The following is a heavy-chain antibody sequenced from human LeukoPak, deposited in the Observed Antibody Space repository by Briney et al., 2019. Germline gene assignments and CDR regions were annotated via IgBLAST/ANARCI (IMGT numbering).Heavy chain of an antibody. Sequence: PGGSLRLSCAASGFTFSSYGMHWVRQAPGKGLEWVAVISYDGSNKYYADSVKGRFTISRDNSKNTLYLQMNSLRAEDTAVYYCAKDSIGDIVVVPYPTSFDYWGQGTLVTVSS. D-gene: IGHD2-2*01. CDR1: GFTFSSYG. CDR3: AKDSIGDIVVVPYPTSFDY. V-gene: IGHV3-30*18. J-gene: IGHJ4*02. CDR2: ISYDGSNK.